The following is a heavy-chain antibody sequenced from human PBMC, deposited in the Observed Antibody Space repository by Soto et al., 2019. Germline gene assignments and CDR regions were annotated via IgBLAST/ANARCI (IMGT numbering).Heavy chain of an antibody. J-gene: IGHJ4*02. D-gene: IGHD2-2*01. CDR1: GGSISSSSYY. CDR3: AGLLGYCSSTSCRRYFDY. Sequence: QLQLQESGPGLVKPSETLSLTCTVSGGSISSSSYYWGWIRQPPGKGLEWIGSIYYSGSTYYNPSLKSRVTISVDTSKTQFSLKLSSVTAADTAVYYCAGLLGYCSSTSCRRYFDYWGQGTLVTVSS. V-gene: IGHV4-39*01. CDR2: IYYSGST.